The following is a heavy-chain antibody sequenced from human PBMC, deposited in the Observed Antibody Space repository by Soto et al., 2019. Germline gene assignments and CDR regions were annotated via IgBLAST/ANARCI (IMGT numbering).Heavy chain of an antibody. Sequence: SETLSLTWTVSAYSLGSGYYWGWIRQPPGKGLEWIGSIIHSGNTNYNPSLKSRVTMSEDTSKNQFSLKLSSVIAADPAVYYCARDRNSGSRPDAVDIWGEGTMVTV. CDR3: ARDRNSGSRPDAVDI. CDR1: AYSLGSGYY. CDR2: IIHSGNT. V-gene: IGHV4-38-2*02. J-gene: IGHJ3*02. D-gene: IGHD1-26*01.